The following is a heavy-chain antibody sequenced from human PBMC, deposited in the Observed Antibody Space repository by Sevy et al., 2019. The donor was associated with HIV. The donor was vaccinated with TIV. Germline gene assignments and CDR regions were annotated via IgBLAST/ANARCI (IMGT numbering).Heavy chain of an antibody. V-gene: IGHV3-49*04. CDR2: IRSKDYGGTT. D-gene: IGHD2-2*01. CDR3: TRSRRMSGPCLTDYYYYMDV. J-gene: IGHJ6*03. Sequence: GGSLRLSCGVSGFSLGAYAMSWVRQAPGKGLECVGFIRSKDYGGTTEYAASVEGRFLISRDDSKSIAYLQMNSVKIEDTAIYYCTRSRRMSGPCLTDYYYYMDVWGKGTMVTVSS. CDR1: GFSLGAYA.